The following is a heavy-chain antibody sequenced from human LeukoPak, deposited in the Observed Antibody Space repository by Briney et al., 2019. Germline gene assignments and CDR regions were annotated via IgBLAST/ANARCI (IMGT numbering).Heavy chain of an antibody. D-gene: IGHD6-19*01. J-gene: IGHJ4*02. CDR3: ASAYTSGWYKTHTSDY. CDR2: IIPIFGAA. CDR1: GGTFSSYA. Sequence: SVKVSCKASGGTFSSYAISWVRQAPGQGLERIGGIIPIFGAANYAQKFQARVTITADTSTSTAYMELSSLRSEDTAVYYCASAYTSGWYKTHTSDYWGQGTLVTVSS. V-gene: IGHV1-69*06.